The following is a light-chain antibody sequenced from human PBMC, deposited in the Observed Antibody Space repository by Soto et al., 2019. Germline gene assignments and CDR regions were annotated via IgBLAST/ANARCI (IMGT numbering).Light chain of an antibody. J-gene: IGKJ2*01. CDR1: QSVSSN. Sequence: EIVMTQSPATLSVSPGERATLSCRASQSVSSNLAWYQQKPGQAPRLLIYGASTRATGIPARFSGSGSGTEFTLTIGSLQSEDFAVYYCQQYNNWPPKYTFGQGTKVDIK. CDR2: GAS. CDR3: QQYNNWPPKYT. V-gene: IGKV3-15*01.